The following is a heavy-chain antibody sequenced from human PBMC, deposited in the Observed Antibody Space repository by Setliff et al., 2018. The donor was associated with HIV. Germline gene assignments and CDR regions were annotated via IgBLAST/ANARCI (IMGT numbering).Heavy chain of an antibody. J-gene: IGHJ6*02. D-gene: IGHD2-2*01. Sequence: GESLKISCTASGFTFSTYSMSWFRQAPGKGPEWISYISSSFSTIYYADSVKGRFTISRDNAKNSLYLQMNSLRAEDTAVYYCARAIGYAYHGMDVWGQGTTVTVSS. V-gene: IGHV3-48*01. CDR3: ARAIGYAYHGMDV. CDR2: ISSSFSTI. CDR1: GFTFSTYS.